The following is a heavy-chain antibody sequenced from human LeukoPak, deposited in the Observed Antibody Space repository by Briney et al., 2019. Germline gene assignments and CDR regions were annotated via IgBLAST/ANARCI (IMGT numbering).Heavy chain of an antibody. V-gene: IGHV4-38-2*02. CDR3: ARDSSGWYPLDY. D-gene: IGHD6-19*01. CDR2: IYYSGST. Sequence: SETLSLTCTVSGYSISSGYYWGWIRQPPGKGLEWIGSIYYSGSTYYNPSLKSRVTISVDTSKNQFSLKLSSVTAADTAVYYCARDSSGWYPLDYWGQGTLVTVSS. J-gene: IGHJ4*02. CDR1: GYSISSGYY.